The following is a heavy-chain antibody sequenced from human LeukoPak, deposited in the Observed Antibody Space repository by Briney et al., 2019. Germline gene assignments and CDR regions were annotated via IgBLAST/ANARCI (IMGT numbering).Heavy chain of an antibody. J-gene: IGHJ5*02. CDR1: GGSISSYY. CDR3: ARVPRASSSSWYIWFDP. Sequence: SETLSLTCTVSGGSISSYYWSWIRQPPGKGLEWIGYIYYSGSTNYNPSLKSRVTISVDTSKNQFSLKLSSVTAADTAVYYCARVPRASSSSWYIWFDPWGQGTLVTASS. D-gene: IGHD6-13*01. V-gene: IGHV4-59*01. CDR2: IYYSGST.